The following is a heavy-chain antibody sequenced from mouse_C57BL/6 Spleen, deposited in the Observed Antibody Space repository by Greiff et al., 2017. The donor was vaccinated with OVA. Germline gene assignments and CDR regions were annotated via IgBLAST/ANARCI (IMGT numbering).Heavy chain of an antibody. V-gene: IGHV2-6-1*01. CDR1: GFSLTSYG. CDR2: IWRDGST. J-gene: IGHJ1*03. Sequence: VKLMESGPGLVAPSQSLSIPCTVSGFSLTSYGVHWVRQPPGTGLEWLVVIWRDGSTTYNSALNSSLSISKVNSKSQVFLKMNSRQTDDTAMDYCARQGWDVSWYFEVWGTGTTVTVSS. D-gene: IGHD4-1*01. CDR3: ARQGWDVSWYFEV.